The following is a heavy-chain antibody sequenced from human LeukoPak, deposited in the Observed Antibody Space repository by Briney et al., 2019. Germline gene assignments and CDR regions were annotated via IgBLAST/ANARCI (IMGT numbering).Heavy chain of an antibody. V-gene: IGHV1-18*04. D-gene: IGHD1-26*01. CDR3: ARWEVEWELRFGPHPDY. CDR2: ISAYNGNT. Sequence: ASVKVSCKASGYIFINHYIHWVRQAPGQGLEWMGWISAYNGNTNYAQKLQGRVTMTTDTSTSTAYMELRSLRSDDTAVYYCARWEVEWELRFGPHPDYWGQGTLVTVSS. J-gene: IGHJ4*02. CDR1: GYIFINHY.